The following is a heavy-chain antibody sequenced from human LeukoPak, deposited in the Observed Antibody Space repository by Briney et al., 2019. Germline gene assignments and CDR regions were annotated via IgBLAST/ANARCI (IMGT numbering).Heavy chain of an antibody. Sequence: GGSLRLSCVASGFTFNNYWMTWVRQAPGKGLEWVANIKQDESQKYYVDSVKGRFTISRDNAKNSLYLQMNSLRAEDTAVYYCARVNYYDTRGIDAFDIWGQGTMVTVSS. J-gene: IGHJ3*02. CDR1: GFTFNNYW. CDR3: ARVNYYDTRGIDAFDI. V-gene: IGHV3-7*05. D-gene: IGHD3-22*01. CDR2: IKQDESQK.